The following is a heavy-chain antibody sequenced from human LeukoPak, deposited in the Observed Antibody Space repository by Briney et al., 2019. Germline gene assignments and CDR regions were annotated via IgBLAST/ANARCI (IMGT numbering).Heavy chain of an antibody. CDR3: ARPVSGDGTAAGQFDY. CDR1: GYTFTGDY. D-gene: IGHD6-13*01. Sequence: GASVKVSCKASGYTFTGDYMHWVRQAPGQGREWMGWINPNSGGTNYAQKFQGRVTMTRDTSISTAYMELSRLRSDDTAVYYCARPVSGDGTAAGQFDYWGQGTLVTVYS. J-gene: IGHJ4*02. V-gene: IGHV1-2*02. CDR2: INPNSGGT.